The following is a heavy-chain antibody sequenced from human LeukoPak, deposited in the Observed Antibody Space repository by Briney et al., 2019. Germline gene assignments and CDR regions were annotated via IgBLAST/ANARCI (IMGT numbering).Heavy chain of an antibody. Sequence: GGSLTLSCAASGFTFSSYSMNWVSQAPGKGLEWVSSIRSSSSYIYYADSVKGRFTISRDNAKNSLYLQMNSLRAEDTAVYYCARGLPDLDYWGQGTLVTVSS. CDR3: ARGLPDLDY. CDR1: GFTFSSYS. J-gene: IGHJ4*02. V-gene: IGHV3-21*01. D-gene: IGHD1-14*01. CDR2: IRSSSSYI.